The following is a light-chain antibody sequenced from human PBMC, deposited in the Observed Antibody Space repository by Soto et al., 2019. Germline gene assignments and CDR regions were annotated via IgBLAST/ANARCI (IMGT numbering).Light chain of an antibody. CDR3: QQTRSFPLT. Sequence: DIHVTQSPSSVSASVGDRVTITCRASQEITSWLAWYQQKPGRAPKLLIYSASSLQSGAPSRFTGSGSGTDFTLTITRLQPDDAAVYYCQQTRSFPLTFGGGTKVEI. V-gene: IGKV1-12*01. CDR2: SAS. CDR1: QEITSW. J-gene: IGKJ4*01.